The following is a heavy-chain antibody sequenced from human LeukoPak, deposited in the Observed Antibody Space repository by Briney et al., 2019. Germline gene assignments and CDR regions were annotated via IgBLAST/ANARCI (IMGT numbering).Heavy chain of an antibody. D-gene: IGHD6-6*01. J-gene: IGHJ5*02. CDR2: INPNSGGT. V-gene: IGHV1-2*02. Sequence: ASVKVSCKASGYTFTGYYMHWVRQAPGQGLEWMGWINPNSGGTNYAQKFQGRVTMTRDTSISTAYMELSRLRSDDTAVYYCARAIQEYSSSSAPWGQGTLVTVSS. CDR3: ARAIQEYSSSSAP. CDR1: GYTFTGYY.